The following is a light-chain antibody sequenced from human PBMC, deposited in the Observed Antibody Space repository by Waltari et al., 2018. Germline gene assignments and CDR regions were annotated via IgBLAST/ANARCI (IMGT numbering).Light chain of an antibody. CDR1: HDISSY. CDR2: AAS. Sequence: DIQMTHSPSSVSASVGDSVTISCRASHDISSYLAWYQQKPGKAPKLLIYAASSLLSGVPSRFSGSGSGTDFTLTISSLQADDSATYYCQQGKTFPLTFGGGTKVEI. J-gene: IGKJ4*02. V-gene: IGKV1-12*01. CDR3: QQGKTFPLT.